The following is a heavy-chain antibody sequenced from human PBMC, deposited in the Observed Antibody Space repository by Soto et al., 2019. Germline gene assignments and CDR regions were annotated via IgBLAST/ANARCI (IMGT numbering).Heavy chain of an antibody. J-gene: IGHJ4*02. D-gene: IGHD5-18*01. CDR1: GFTFSNYA. CDR2: ISSSGDSP. Sequence: GGSLRLSCAASGFTFSNYAMSWVRQALGKGLEWVSAISSSGDSPYYADSVKGRFTVSRDNSKNTLYLQMNSLRVEDTAIYYCAGNTLHLPHYWGQGSLVTVSS. CDR3: AGNTLHLPHY. V-gene: IGHV3-23*01.